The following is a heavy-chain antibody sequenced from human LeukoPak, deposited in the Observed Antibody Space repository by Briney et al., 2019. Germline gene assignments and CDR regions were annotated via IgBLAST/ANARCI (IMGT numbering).Heavy chain of an antibody. V-gene: IGHV4-39*01. CDR2: IYYSGST. D-gene: IGHD6-19*01. Sequence: PSETLSLTCTVSGGSISSSSYYWGWIRQPPGKGLEWIGSIYYSGSTYYNPSLTSRVTVSVDTSKNQFSLKLSSVTAADTAVYYCARRESIAVAGIDYWGQGTLVTVSS. J-gene: IGHJ4*02. CDR1: GGSISSSSYY. CDR3: ARRESIAVAGIDY.